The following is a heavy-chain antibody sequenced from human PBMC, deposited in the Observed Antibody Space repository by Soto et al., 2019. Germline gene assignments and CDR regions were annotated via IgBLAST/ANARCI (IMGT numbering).Heavy chain of an antibody. D-gene: IGHD3-22*01. Sequence: SETLSLTCTVSCGSISSSSYWWGWIRQSPSMGLDWIGSAYSSGSTYYSPSLKSRVTISLDTSKNQFSLKLTPVTAADTAVYYCAIFYYYYSSGPRYYFDYWGQGTLVTVSS. V-gene: IGHV4-39*01. J-gene: IGHJ4*02. CDR3: AIFYYYYSSGPRYYFDY. CDR2: AYSSGST. CDR1: CGSISSSSYW.